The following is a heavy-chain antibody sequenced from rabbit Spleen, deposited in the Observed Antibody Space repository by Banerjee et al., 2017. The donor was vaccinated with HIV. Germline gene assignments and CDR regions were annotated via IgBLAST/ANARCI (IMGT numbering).Heavy chain of an antibody. Sequence: QEHLKESGGGVVQPGGSLKVSCTASGFDFSSNAMCWVRQAPGKGPEWIACIYTGDGNTYYATWAKGRFTVSQTSSTTVTLQITSLTVAHTATYFCARETSSGWGVVSSYFNLWGQGTLVTVS. J-gene: IGHJ4*01. V-gene: IGHV1S47*01. CDR1: GFDFSSNA. CDR3: ARETSSGWGVVSSYFNL. D-gene: IGHD4-1*01. CDR2: IYTGDGNT.